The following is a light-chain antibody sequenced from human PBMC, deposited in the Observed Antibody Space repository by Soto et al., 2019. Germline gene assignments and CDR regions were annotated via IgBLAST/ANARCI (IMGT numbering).Light chain of an antibody. V-gene: IGKV2-30*02. CDR1: QSLVHSDGIAY. CDR2: KVS. CDR3: MQATHLLIT. J-gene: IGKJ5*01. Sequence: DVVMTQSPHSRPVTLGQPASISCSANQSLVHSDGIAYFSWFQQRPGRSPRRLIYKVSNRDSGVPARFSGSGSGTDFALKISRVEAEDVGVYYCMQATHLLITFGQGTRLEFK.